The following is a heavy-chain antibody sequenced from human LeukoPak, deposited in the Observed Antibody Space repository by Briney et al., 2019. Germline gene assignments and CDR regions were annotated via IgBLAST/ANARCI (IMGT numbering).Heavy chain of an antibody. D-gene: IGHD1-26*01. J-gene: IGHJ1*01. CDR3: ARAYSGSYAPYFQH. V-gene: IGHV3-53*01. CDR2: IYSGGST. CDR1: GFTVSSNY. Sequence: GGSLRLSCAAPGFTVSSNYMSWVRQAPGKGLEWVSVIYSGGSTYYADSVKGRFTISRDNSKNTLYLQMNSLRAEDTAVYYCARAYSGSYAPYFQHWGQGTLVTVSS.